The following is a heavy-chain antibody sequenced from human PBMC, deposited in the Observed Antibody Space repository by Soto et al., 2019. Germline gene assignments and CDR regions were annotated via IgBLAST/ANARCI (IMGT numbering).Heavy chain of an antibody. D-gene: IGHD3-16*01. V-gene: IGHV3-23*01. CDR1: GFTFSSFA. Sequence: EVQVLESGGGLVQRGGSLRLSCAGSGFTFSSFAMTWVRQAPGRWLEWVSGINGFGGSTYYGDSVKGRFPISRDNSKNTLYRQMTSLRAEDTAVYYCAKWDYDTGGFDYWGQGTLVTVSS. CDR2: INGFGGST. CDR3: AKWDYDTGGFDY. J-gene: IGHJ4*02.